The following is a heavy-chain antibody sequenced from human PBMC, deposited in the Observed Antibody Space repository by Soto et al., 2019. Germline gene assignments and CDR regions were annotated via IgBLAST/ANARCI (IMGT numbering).Heavy chain of an antibody. Sequence: EVQLVESGGGLVQPGGSLRLSCAASGFTFSSYWMHWVRQAPGKGLVWVSRINSDGSSTSYADSVKGRFTSSRDNAKNTLYRQMSSRRAVVTAVYYCAREDDGGYFDYWGQGTLVTVSS. CDR1: GFTFSSYW. CDR3: AREDDGGYFDY. CDR2: INSDGSST. V-gene: IGHV3-74*01. J-gene: IGHJ4*02. D-gene: IGHD1-1*01.